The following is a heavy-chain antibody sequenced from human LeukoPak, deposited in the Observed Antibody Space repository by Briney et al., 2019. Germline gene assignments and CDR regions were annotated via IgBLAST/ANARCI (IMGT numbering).Heavy chain of an antibody. J-gene: IGHJ4*02. CDR3: ARGPYSSGYFNT. D-gene: IGHD3-22*01. V-gene: IGHV4-59*01. CDR1: GGSISGYH. Sequence: PSETLSLTCTVSGGSISGYHWSWIRQPPGTGLEWIGYIYYSGSTNYNPSLKSPVTISVDTSKSQFSLKLNSVTAADTAVYYCARGPYSSGYFNTWGQGILVTVSS. CDR2: IYYSGST.